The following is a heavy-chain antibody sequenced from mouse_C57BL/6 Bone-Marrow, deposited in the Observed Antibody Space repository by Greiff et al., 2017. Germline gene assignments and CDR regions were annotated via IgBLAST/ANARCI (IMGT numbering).Heavy chain of an antibody. Sequence: EVKLVESGGGLVQPGGSLKLSCAASGFTFSDYGMAWVRQAPRKGPEWVAFISNLAYSIYYADTVTGRFTISRENAKNTLYLEMSSLRSEDTAMYYCARDLYDYGGYFDVWGTGTTVTVSS. V-gene: IGHV5-15*01. CDR2: ISNLAYSI. D-gene: IGHD2-4*01. CDR1: GFTFSDYG. CDR3: ARDLYDYGGYFDV. J-gene: IGHJ1*03.